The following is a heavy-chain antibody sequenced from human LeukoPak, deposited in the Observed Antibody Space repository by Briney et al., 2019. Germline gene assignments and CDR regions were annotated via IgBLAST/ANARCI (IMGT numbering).Heavy chain of an antibody. CDR3: ATRYCSGGSCPNYYYYYINV. CDR1: GFTFSSYA. Sequence: GGSLRLSCAASGFTFSSYAMHWVRQAPGKGLEWVAVISYDGSNKYYADSVKGRFTISRDNSKNTLYLQMNSLRAEDTAVYYCATRYCSGGSCPNYYYYYINVWGKGTTVTISS. D-gene: IGHD2-15*01. CDR2: ISYDGSNK. V-gene: IGHV3-30*04. J-gene: IGHJ6*03.